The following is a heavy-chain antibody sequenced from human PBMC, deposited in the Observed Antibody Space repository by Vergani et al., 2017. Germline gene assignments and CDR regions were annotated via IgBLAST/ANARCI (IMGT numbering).Heavy chain of an antibody. V-gene: IGHV5-51*01. Sequence: VQLVQSGAERKKPGESLKISCKVSGDSFTKYWIGWVRQMPGKGLEWMGIIYPGDSDTKYSPSFQGQVTISVDKATSTAYLQWNSLKASDTAMYYCALSLFLAPGDFWGQGTLVTVSS. CDR1: GDSFTKYW. D-gene: IGHD2/OR15-2a*01. CDR3: ALSLFLAPGDF. CDR2: IYPGDSDT. J-gene: IGHJ4*02.